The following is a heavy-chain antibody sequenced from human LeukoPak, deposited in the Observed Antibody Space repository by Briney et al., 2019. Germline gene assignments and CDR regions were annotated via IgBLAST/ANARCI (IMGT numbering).Heavy chain of an antibody. D-gene: IGHD6-13*01. Sequence: GSLRLSCAASGFTFSSQAMSWVRQAPGKGLEWVSAISGSGDNTYYADSVKGRFTISRDNSKNTLYLQMTNLRAEDTAVYYCAKAFGSSSRFDYWGQGTPVTVSS. J-gene: IGHJ4*02. CDR3: AKAFGSSSRFDY. V-gene: IGHV3-23*01. CDR1: GFTFSSQA. CDR2: ISGSGDNT.